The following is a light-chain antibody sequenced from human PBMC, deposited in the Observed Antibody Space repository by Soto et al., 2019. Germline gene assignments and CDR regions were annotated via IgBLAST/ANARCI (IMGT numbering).Light chain of an antibody. V-gene: IGLV1-40*01. CDR1: NSNIGAGYD. J-gene: IGLJ3*02. Sequence: QPVLTQPPSVSGAPGQKVTISCTGNNSNIGAGYDVHWYHQLPGTAPQLLIYANSNRPSGVPDRFSGSKSGTSASLAITGLQAEDEADYYCQSYDSSLSAWVFGGGTKLTVL. CDR3: QSYDSSLSAWV. CDR2: ANS.